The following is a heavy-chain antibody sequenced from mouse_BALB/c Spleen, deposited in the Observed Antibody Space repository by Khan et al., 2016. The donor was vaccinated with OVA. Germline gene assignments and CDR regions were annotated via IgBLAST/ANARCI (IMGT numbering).Heavy chain of an antibody. CDR1: GFSLTDYG. Sequence: QVQLQQSGPGLVAPSQSLSITCTVSGFSLTDYGVSWIRQPPGKGLEWLGLIWGGGTTYYNSALKSRLSISKDNSKSQVFLKMNSLQTDDTAMYYCAKPYYAHYDAMDYWGQGTSVTVSS. V-gene: IGHV2-6-5*01. CDR2: IWGGGTT. CDR3: AKPYYAHYDAMDY. J-gene: IGHJ4*01. D-gene: IGHD2-10*01.